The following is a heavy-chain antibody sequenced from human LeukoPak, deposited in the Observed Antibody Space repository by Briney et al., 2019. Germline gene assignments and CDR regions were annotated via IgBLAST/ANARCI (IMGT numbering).Heavy chain of an antibody. CDR2: INPSGGST. J-gene: IGHJ4*02. CDR3: ARAAYCGDSCYYYFDS. V-gene: IGHV1-46*01. D-gene: IGHD2-21*02. CDR1: VYTFTSYY. Sequence: ASVKVSCKASVYTFTSYYMHWVRQAPGQGLEWMGIINPSGGSTSYAQKFQGRVTMTRDTSTSTAYMELSSLRSEDTAVYYCARAAYCGDSCYYYFDSWGQGTLVTVSS.